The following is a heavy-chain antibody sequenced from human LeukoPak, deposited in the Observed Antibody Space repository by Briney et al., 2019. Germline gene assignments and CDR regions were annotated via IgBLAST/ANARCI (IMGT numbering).Heavy chain of an antibody. V-gene: IGHV1-24*01. CDR3: ATMLHYYDSSGYDYYYYGMDV. Sequence: GASVKVSCKVSGYTLTELSMHWVRHAPGKGLEWMGGFDPEDGETIYAQKFQGRVTMTEDTSTDTAYMALSSLRSEDTAVYYYATMLHYYDSSGYDYYYYGMDVWGQGTTVTVSS. J-gene: IGHJ6*02. D-gene: IGHD3-22*01. CDR1: GYTLTELS. CDR2: FDPEDGET.